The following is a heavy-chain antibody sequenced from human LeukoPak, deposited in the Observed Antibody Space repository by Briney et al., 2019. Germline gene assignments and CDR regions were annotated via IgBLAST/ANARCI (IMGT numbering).Heavy chain of an antibody. D-gene: IGHD3-10*01. V-gene: IGHV3-21*01. CDR1: GFTFSTYS. Sequence: PGGSLRLSCAASGFTFSTYSMNWVRQAPGKGLEWVSSISTSSSYIHYADSVKGRFTISRDNAKNSLYLQMNSLRAEDTAVYYCARYGSGSYNYYYGMDVWGQGTTVTVSS. CDR3: ARYGSGSYNYYYGMDV. CDR2: ISTSSSYI. J-gene: IGHJ6*02.